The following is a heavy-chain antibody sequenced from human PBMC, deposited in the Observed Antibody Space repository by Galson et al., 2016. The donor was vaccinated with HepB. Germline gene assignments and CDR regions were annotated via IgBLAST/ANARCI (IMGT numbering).Heavy chain of an antibody. D-gene: IGHD3-22*01. J-gene: IGHJ4*02. Sequence: SVKVSCKASGYTFTRYVTHWVRQAPGQRLEWMGWINAGNGETMYLEKFQGRISITRDTSASTSYLELSSLRSEDTAVYYCARGEEPIAYFYDGMRELDYWGRGTLVTVSS. V-gene: IGHV1-3*01. CDR3: ARGEEPIAYFYDGMRELDY. CDR1: GYTFTRYV. CDR2: INAGNGET.